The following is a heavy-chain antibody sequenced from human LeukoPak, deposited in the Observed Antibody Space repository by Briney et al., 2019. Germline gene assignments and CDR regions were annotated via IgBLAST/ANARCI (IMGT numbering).Heavy chain of an antibody. CDR2: INPNTGET. CDR1: RYTFTGYH. V-gene: IGHV1-2*06. J-gene: IGHJ4*02. CDR3: ARDQGSLTRSWYTGY. Sequence: ASVKVSCEASRYTFTGYHIHWVRHAPGQGLECMGRINPNTGETNFAQKFQGRVTMTRDTSITTAFMELSSLRPDDTAVYFCARDQGSLTRSWYTGYWGQGTQVTVSS. D-gene: IGHD6-13*01.